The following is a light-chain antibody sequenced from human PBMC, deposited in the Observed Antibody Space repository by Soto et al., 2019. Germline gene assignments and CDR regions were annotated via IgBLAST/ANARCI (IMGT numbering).Light chain of an antibody. J-gene: IGLJ1*01. V-gene: IGLV2-8*01. CDR3: SSHVGTIFYV. CDR1: SSDVGAYDY. CDR2: EVS. Sequence: QSALTQPPSASGSPGQSVTISCTGTSSDVGAYDYVSWYQQHPGKAPKLMIYEVSKRPSGVPDRFSGSKSGNTASLTVSGLQAEDEADYYCSSHVGTIFYVFGTGTKLTVL.